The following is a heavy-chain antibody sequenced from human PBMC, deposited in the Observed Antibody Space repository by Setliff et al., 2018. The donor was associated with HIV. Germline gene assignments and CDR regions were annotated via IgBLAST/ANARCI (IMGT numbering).Heavy chain of an antibody. V-gene: IGHV1-2*02. CDR3: ARSFPYYYESSGLYAMDV. D-gene: IGHD3-22*01. J-gene: IGHJ6*02. CDR1: GYRFTDFY. CDR2: INPKSGAT. Sequence: ASVKVSCKTFGYRFTDFYVNWVRQAPGQGLEWMGWINPKSGATKNAQKFQGRVTMTRDTSISTVYMELSSLRSDDTAIYFCARSFPYYYESSGLYAMDVWGQGTTVTVSS.